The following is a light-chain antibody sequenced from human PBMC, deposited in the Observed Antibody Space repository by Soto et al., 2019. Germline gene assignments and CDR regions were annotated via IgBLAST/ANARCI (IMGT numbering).Light chain of an antibody. CDR3: QQYNKWPLT. Sequence: DIQMTQSPSSLSASVGDRVTITCRASQSISSNLNWYQQKPGKAPKLLIYAASSLQSGVPSRFSGSGSGTDFTLTISSLQSEDFAVYYCQQYNKWPLTFGPGTKVDIK. V-gene: IGKV1-39*01. CDR2: AAS. J-gene: IGKJ3*01. CDR1: QSISSN.